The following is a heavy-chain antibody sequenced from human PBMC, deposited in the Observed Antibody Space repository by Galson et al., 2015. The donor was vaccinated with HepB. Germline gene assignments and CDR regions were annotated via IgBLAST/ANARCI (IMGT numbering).Heavy chain of an antibody. CDR2: ISYDGSNK. J-gene: IGHJ4*02. Sequence: SLRLSCAASGFTFSSYAMHWVRQAPGKGLEWVAVISYDGSNKYYADSVKGRFTISRDNSKNTLYLQMNSLRAEDTAVYYCAKDRGYSGSYFDYWGQGTLVTVSS. D-gene: IGHD1-26*01. CDR3: AKDRGYSGSYFDY. CDR1: GFTFSSYA. V-gene: IGHV3-30*04.